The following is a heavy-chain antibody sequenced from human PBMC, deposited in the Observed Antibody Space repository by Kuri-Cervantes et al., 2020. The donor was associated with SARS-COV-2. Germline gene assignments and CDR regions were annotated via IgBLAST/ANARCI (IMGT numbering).Heavy chain of an antibody. J-gene: IGHJ6*03. CDR2: MNPNSGNT. CDR3: ASAPRQYCSSTSCYRYYYYYMDV. Sequence: ASVKVSCKASGYTFTSYAMNWVRQATGQGLEWMGWMNPNSGNTGYAQKFQGRVTMTRNTSISTAYMELSSLRSEDTAVYYCASAPRQYCSSTSCYRYYYYYMDVWGKGTTVTVSS. D-gene: IGHD2-2*02. V-gene: IGHV1-8*02. CDR1: GYTFTSYA.